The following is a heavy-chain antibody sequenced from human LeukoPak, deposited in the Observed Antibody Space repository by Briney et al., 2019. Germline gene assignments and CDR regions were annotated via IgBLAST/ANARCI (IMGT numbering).Heavy chain of an antibody. CDR1: GGSISSSSYY. Sequence: SETLSLTCTVSGGSISSSSYYWGWIRQPPGKGLEWIGSIYRSGYAYYDPSLKSRVTISADTSKNQFSLKLSSVTAADTAVYYCAQNGQSGFSFDPWGQGTLVTVSS. CDR2: IYRSGYA. J-gene: IGHJ5*02. CDR3: AQNGQSGFSFDP. D-gene: IGHD2-8*01. V-gene: IGHV4-39*07.